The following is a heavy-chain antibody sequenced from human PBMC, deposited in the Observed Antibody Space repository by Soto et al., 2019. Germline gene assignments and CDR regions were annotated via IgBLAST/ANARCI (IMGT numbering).Heavy chain of an antibody. CDR2: ISAHKGNT. D-gene: IGHD1-7*01. V-gene: IGHV1-18*01. J-gene: IGHJ3*02. CDR3: ARAGTRNAFDI. CDR1: GYTFSNNG. Sequence: ASVKVSCKASGYTFSNNGITWVRQAPGQGLEWVGWISAHKGNTNYAERVQGRVSITTDTSTSTAYMELRSLGSDDTAVYYCARAGTRNAFDIWGQGTMVTVSS.